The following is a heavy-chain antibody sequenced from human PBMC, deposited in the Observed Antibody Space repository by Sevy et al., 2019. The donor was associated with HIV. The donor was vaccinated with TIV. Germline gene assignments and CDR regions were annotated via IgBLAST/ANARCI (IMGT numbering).Heavy chain of an antibody. Sequence: SETLSLTCAVYGGSFSGYYWSWIRQPPGKGLEWMGEINHSGSTNYNPSLKSRVTISVDTSKNQFSLKLSSVTAADTAVYYCARTPWNSRPYYFDYWGQGTLVTVSS. CDR3: ARTPWNSRPYYFDY. D-gene: IGHD1-7*01. V-gene: IGHV4-34*01. CDR1: GGSFSGYY. J-gene: IGHJ4*02. CDR2: INHSGST.